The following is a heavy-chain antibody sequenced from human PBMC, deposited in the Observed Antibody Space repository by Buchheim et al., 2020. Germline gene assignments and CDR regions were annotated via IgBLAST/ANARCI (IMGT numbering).Heavy chain of an antibody. CDR2: ISSSSSTI. V-gene: IGHV3-48*02. J-gene: IGHJ6*02. CDR1: GFTFSSYS. D-gene: IGHD2-21*02. CDR3: ARDREVVTAIRYYYYGMDV. Sequence: EVQLVESGGGLAQPGGSLRLSCAASGFTFSSYSMNWVRQAPGKGLEWVSYISSSSSTIHYADSVKGRFTISRDNAKKSLYLQMNSLRDEDTAVYYCARDREVVTAIRYYYYGMDVWGQGTT.